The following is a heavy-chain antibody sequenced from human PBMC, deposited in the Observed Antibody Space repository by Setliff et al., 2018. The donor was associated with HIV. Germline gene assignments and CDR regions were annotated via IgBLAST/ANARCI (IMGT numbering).Heavy chain of an antibody. CDR2: FYTSGST. V-gene: IGHV4-4*07. J-gene: IGHJ4*02. CDR3: AKVPSY. Sequence: SQTLSRTCTVSGGSINTYYWSWIRQPAGKGLEWIGRFYTSGSTNYNPSLKIRVTMSVANSKNTLYLQMNSLRAEDTAVYYCAKVPSYWGQGTLVTVSS. CDR1: GGSINTYY.